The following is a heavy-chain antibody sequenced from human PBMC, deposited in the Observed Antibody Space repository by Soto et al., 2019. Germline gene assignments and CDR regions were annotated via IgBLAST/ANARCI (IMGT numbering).Heavy chain of an antibody. CDR1: EFTFSTYA. D-gene: IGHD6-13*01. J-gene: IGHJ4*02. CDR3: AKSYSSNWYDYFDY. V-gene: IGHV3-23*01. Sequence: GGSMRLSCAASEFTFSTYAMSWVRQAPGKGLEWVSAISGSGGSTYYADSVKGRFTISRDTSKNTLYLQMNSLRAEDTALYYCAKSYSSNWYDYFDYWGQGTLVTRLL. CDR2: ISGSGGST.